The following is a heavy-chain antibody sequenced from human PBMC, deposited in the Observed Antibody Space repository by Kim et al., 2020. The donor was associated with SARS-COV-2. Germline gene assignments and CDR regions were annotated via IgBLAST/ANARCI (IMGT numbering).Heavy chain of an antibody. V-gene: IGHV3-21*01. J-gene: IGHJ4*02. D-gene: IGHD2-21*01. CDR3: ARGWCGQVGDY. Sequence: IYYADSVKGRFTISRDNARNSVYLQMNGLRVDDTAVYYWARGWCGQVGDYWGQGTRVTVSS. CDR2: I.